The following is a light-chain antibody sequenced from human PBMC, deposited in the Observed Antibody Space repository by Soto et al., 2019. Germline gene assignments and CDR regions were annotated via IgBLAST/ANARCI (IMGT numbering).Light chain of an antibody. CDR1: QSVQFNY. V-gene: IGKV3-20*01. J-gene: IGKJ1*01. Sequence: EIVLTQSPGTLSLSPGERATLSCRASQSVQFNYVAWYQQKPGQAPRLLIYGASSRATGIPDRFNGSGSGTDFTLTISRLEPEDSAVYYCQQYASSPTFGQGTKVDIK. CDR2: GAS. CDR3: QQYASSPT.